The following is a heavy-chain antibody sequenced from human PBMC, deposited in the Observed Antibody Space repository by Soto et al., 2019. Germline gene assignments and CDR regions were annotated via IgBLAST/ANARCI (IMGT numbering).Heavy chain of an antibody. V-gene: IGHV5-51*01. D-gene: IGHD3-10*01. CDR3: ARASPGGSLGPPPGY. CDR1: GYIFTSYW. CDR2: ISPSDSET. Sequence: GESLKISCKTSGYIFTSYWIGWVRQKPGKGLEWMGIISPSDSETRYSPSFQGQVIISADRSISTASLEWSSLKASDSAIYYCARASPGGSLGPPPGYWGQGTLVTVSS. J-gene: IGHJ4*02.